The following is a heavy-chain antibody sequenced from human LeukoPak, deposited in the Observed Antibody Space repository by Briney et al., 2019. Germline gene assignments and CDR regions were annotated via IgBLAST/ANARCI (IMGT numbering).Heavy chain of an antibody. J-gene: IGHJ6*03. Sequence: GGSLRLSFAASGFTVSSNYMSWVRQAPGKGLEWVSVIYSGGSTYYADSVKGRFTISRDNSKNTLYLQMNSLRAEDTAVYYCARARSSTSRSVDYYYYYMDVWGKGTTVTISS. CDR2: IYSGGST. CDR3: ARARSSTSRSVDYYYYYMDV. V-gene: IGHV3-66*01. CDR1: GFTVSSNY. D-gene: IGHD2-2*01.